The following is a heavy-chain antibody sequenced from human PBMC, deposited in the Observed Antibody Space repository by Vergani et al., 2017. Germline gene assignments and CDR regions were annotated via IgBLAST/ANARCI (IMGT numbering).Heavy chain of an antibody. V-gene: IGHV4-30-4*01. CDR3: ARVRRDDSSGYYYYYGMDV. Sequence: QVQLQESGPGLVKPSQTLSLTCTVSGGSISSGDYYWSWIRQPPGKGLEWIGYICYSGSTYYNPSLKSRVTISVDTSKNQFSLKLSSVTAADTAVYYCARVRRDDSSGYYYYYGMDVWGQGTTVTVSS. CDR1: GGSISSGDYY. D-gene: IGHD3-22*01. CDR2: ICYSGST. J-gene: IGHJ6*02.